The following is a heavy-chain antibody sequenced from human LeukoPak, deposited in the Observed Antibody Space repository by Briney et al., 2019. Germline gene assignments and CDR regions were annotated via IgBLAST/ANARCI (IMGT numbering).Heavy chain of an antibody. V-gene: IGHV3-7*01. Sequence: GGSLRLSCAASRFTFSSYWVSWVRQAPGKGLEWVANIKQDGSEKYYVDFVKGRFTISRDNAKNSLYLQMSRLRAEDTAVYYCARDAPPYCSGGSCYSRYWGQGALVTVSS. D-gene: IGHD2-15*01. CDR2: IKQDGSEK. CDR1: RFTFSSYW. CDR3: ARDAPPYCSGGSCYSRY. J-gene: IGHJ4*02.